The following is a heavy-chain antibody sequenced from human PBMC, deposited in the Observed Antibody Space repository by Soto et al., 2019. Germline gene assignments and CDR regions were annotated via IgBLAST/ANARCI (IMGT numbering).Heavy chain of an antibody. CDR3: AKSNWNYVGQFGY. D-gene: IGHD1-7*01. V-gene: IGHV3-23*01. CDR1: GFTFSSYA. Sequence: EVQLLESGGGLVQPGGSLRLSCAASGFTFSSYAMSWVRQAPGKGLEWVSAISGSGGSTYYADSVKGRFTISRDNSKNTLYLQMHSLRAEDTAVYYCAKSNWNYVGQFGYWGQGTLVTVSS. CDR2: ISGSGGST. J-gene: IGHJ4*02.